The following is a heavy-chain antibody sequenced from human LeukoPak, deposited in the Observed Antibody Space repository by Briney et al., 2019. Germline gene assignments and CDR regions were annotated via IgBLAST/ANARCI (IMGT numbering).Heavy chain of an antibody. Sequence: SETLSLTCTVSGGSISSGGYYWSWGRQHPGKGLEWIGYIYYSGSTYYNPFLKSRVTISVDTSKNQFSLKLSSVTAADTAVYYCARAPVVVVPAANYYYYYGMDVWGQGTTVTVSS. CDR3: ARAPVVVVPAANYYYYYGMDV. V-gene: IGHV4-31*03. CDR2: IYYSGST. D-gene: IGHD2-2*01. CDR1: GGSISSGGYY. J-gene: IGHJ6*02.